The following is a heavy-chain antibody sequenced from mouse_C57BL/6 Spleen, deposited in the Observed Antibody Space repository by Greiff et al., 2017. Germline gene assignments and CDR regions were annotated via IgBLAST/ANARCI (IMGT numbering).Heavy chain of an antibody. D-gene: IGHD1-1*01. CDR2: IYPGDGDT. CDR3: ARDGSSYHYYAMDY. CDR1: GYAFSSYW. Sequence: QVQLKESGAELVKPGASVKISCTASGYAFSSYWMNWVKQRPGTGLEWIGQIYPGDGDTNYNGKFKGKATLTADKSSSTAYMQLSSLTSEDSAVYFCARDGSSYHYYAMDYWGQGTSVTVSS. V-gene: IGHV1-80*01. J-gene: IGHJ4*01.